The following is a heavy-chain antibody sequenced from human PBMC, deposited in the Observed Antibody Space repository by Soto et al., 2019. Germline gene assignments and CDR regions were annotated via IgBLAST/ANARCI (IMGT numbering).Heavy chain of an antibody. CDR2: ISAYNGNT. J-gene: IGHJ4*02. CDR1: GYTFTSYG. Sequence: ASVKVSCKASGYTFTSYGISWVRQAPGQGLEWMGWISAYNGNTNYAQKLQGRVTMTTDTSTSTAYMELRSLRSDDTAVYYCAMYCSSTSCLDYWGQGTLVTVSS. CDR3: AMYCSSTSCLDY. D-gene: IGHD2-2*01. V-gene: IGHV1-18*01.